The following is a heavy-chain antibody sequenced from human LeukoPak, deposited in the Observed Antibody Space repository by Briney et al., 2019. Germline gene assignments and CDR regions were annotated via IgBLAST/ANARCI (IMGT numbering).Heavy chain of an antibody. CDR3: ARADYSSTWSHDYYYMDV. Sequence: SETLSLTCTVSGGSISSYYWSWIRQPPGEGLEWIGHIYYSGSTNYNPSLKSRVTISVDTSKNQFSLKLSSVTAADTAVYYCARADYSSTWSHDYYYMDVWGKGTTVTVSS. J-gene: IGHJ6*03. D-gene: IGHD6-13*01. V-gene: IGHV4-59*01. CDR2: IYYSGST. CDR1: GGSISSYY.